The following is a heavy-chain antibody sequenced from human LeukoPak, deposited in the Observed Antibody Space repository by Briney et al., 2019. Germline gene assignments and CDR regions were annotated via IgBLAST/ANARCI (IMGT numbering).Heavy chain of an antibody. CDR1: GFTFSKNW. V-gene: IGHV3-74*01. D-gene: IGHD3-10*01. CDR3: VKGGGPRGFDY. Sequence: GGSLRLSCVASGFTFSKNWMHGVRHAPGKGLVWVSRIDSGGSSTRYADAVEGRFTISRDNAKNTLYLQMNSLRAEDTAIYYCVKGGGPRGFDYWGQGILVTVSS. CDR2: IDSGGSST. J-gene: IGHJ4*02.